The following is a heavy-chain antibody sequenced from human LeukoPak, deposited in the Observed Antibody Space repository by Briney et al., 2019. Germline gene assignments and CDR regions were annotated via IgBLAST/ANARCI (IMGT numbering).Heavy chain of an antibody. CDR1: GGSFSGYY. V-gene: IGHV4-59*01. CDR2: IYYSGST. Sequence: SETLSLTCAVYGGSFSGYYWSWIRQPPGKGLEWIGYIYYSGSTNYNPSLKSRVTISVDTSKNQFSLKLSSVTAADTAVYYCARDRYYYDSSGYYYREFDYWGQGTLVTVSS. CDR3: ARDRYYYDSSGYYYREFDY. J-gene: IGHJ4*02. D-gene: IGHD3-22*01.